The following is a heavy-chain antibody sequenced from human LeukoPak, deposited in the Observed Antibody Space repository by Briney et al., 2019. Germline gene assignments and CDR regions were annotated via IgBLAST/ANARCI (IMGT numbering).Heavy chain of an antibody. J-gene: IGHJ6*02. CDR2: LSSSGSTI. D-gene: IGHD2-2*02. CDR1: GFTFSSYE. CDR3: ARDGCSTSCYMNYYGMDV. V-gene: IGHV3-48*03. Sequence: PGGSLRFSCAASGFTFSSYEMNWVRQAPGKGLEWVSYLSSSGSTIYYADSVKGRFTISRDNAKNSLYLQMNSLRAEDTAVYYCARDGCSTSCYMNYYGMDVWGQGTTVTVSS.